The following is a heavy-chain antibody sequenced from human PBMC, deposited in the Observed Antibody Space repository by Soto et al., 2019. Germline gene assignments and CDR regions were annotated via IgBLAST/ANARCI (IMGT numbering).Heavy chain of an antibody. CDR2: INHSGST. CDR1: GGSFSGYY. Sequence: SETLSLTCAVYGGSFSGYYWSWIRQPPGKGLEWIGEINHSGSTNYNPSLKSRVTISVDTSKNQFSLKLSSVTAADTAVYYCARDNIAARPVGYYYYYGMDVWGQGTTVTVSS. CDR3: ARDNIAARPVGYYYYYGMDV. J-gene: IGHJ6*02. D-gene: IGHD6-6*01. V-gene: IGHV4-34*01.